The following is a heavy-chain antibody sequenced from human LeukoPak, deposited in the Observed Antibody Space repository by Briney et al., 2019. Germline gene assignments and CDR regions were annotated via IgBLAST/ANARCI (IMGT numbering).Heavy chain of an antibody. CDR2: IYYSGST. V-gene: IGHV4-59*01. CDR3: ARGKQRYYYYYGMDV. Sequence: SETLSLTCTVSGGSISSYYWSWIRQPPGKGLEWIGYIYYSGSTNYNPSLKSRVTISVDTSKNQFSLKLSSVTAADTAVYYCARGKQRYYYYYGMDVWGQGTTVTVSS. J-gene: IGHJ6*02. CDR1: GGSISSYY. D-gene: IGHD5-18*01.